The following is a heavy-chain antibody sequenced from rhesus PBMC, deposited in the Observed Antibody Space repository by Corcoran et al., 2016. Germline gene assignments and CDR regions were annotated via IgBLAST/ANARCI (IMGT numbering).Heavy chain of an antibody. V-gene: IGHV4-76*01. CDR2: IYGSSGST. D-gene: IGHD3-22*01. J-gene: IGHJ4*01. CDR3: ARMESN. CDR1: GGSISGGYD. Sequence: QVQLQESGPGLVKPSETLSLTCAVSGGSISGGYDWCCIRPPPGKGLEWIGYIYGSSGSTNYNPSLKNRVTISKDTSKNQFSLKLSSVTAADTAVYYCARMESNWGQGVLVTVSS.